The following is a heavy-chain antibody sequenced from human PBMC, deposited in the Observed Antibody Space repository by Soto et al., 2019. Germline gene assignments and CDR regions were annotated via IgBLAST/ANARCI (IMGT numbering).Heavy chain of an antibody. Sequence: EVQLVESGGGLIQPGGSLRLSCAASGFTVSSNYMSWVRQAPGKGLEWVSVIYSSGRTYYADSVKGRFTISRDNSKNTLDLQMNSLRADDTAVYYSARNGYSGYDPFDYWGQGTLVIVSA. J-gene: IGHJ4*02. V-gene: IGHV3-53*01. CDR3: ARNGYSGYDPFDY. CDR2: IYSSGRT. D-gene: IGHD5-12*01. CDR1: GFTVSSNY.